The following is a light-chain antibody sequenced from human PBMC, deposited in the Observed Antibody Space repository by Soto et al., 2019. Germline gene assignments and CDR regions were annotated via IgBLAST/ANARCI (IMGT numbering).Light chain of an antibody. Sequence: QSLLTQPRSVFGCPGQSVTISCTGTSGDVGGYDYVSWYQQYPGKAPKLMIYDVTKRPSGVPDRFSGSKSGNTASLTISGLQGEDEADYYCCSYAGNFVFGTGTKVTVL. CDR3: CSYAGNFV. CDR2: DVT. CDR1: SGDVGGYDY. J-gene: IGLJ1*01. V-gene: IGLV2-11*01.